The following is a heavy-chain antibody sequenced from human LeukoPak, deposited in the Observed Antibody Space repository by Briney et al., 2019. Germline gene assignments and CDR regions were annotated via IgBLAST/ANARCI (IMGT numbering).Heavy chain of an antibody. D-gene: IGHD6-13*01. CDR3: ARSEAIYSSSVSRFDP. CDR2: ISHTGNT. CDR1: GDSISSYY. V-gene: IGHV4-59*01. J-gene: IGHJ5*02. Sequence: PSETLSLTCTVSGDSISSYYWSRTRQPPGKGLEWIGYISHTGNTNYNPSLTGRLTISLDTSKNQVSLKVTSVTAADTAVYYCARSEAIYSSSVSRFDPWGQGTLVTVSS.